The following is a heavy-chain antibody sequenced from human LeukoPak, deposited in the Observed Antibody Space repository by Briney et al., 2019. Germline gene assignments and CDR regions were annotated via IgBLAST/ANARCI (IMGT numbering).Heavy chain of an antibody. V-gene: IGHV2-5*02. CDR3: ARAYDILTGYSPFDY. J-gene: IGHJ4*02. Sequence: SGPTLVNPTQTPTLTCTFSGFSLSTSGVGVGWIRQPPGKALEWLALIYWDDDKRYSPSLKSRLTITKDTSKNQVVLTMTNMDPVDTATYYCARAYDILTGYSPFDYWGQGTLVTVSS. CDR1: GFSLSTSGVG. CDR2: IYWDDDK. D-gene: IGHD3-9*01.